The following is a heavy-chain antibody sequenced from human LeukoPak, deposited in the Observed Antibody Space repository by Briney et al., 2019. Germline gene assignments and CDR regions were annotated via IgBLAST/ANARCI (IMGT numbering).Heavy chain of an antibody. CDR1: GFTFDDYA. CDR2: ISWNGDTI. CDR3: ARVSILIVPYYAFDI. V-gene: IGHV3-9*01. D-gene: IGHD2/OR15-2a*01. J-gene: IGHJ3*02. Sequence: PGRSLRLSCAVSGFTFDDYAKHWVRQVPGKGLEWVSGISWNGDTIGYAASVKGRFTISRDNAKNSLNLQMNSLRAEDTAVYYCARVSILIVPYYAFDIWGQGTMVTVSS.